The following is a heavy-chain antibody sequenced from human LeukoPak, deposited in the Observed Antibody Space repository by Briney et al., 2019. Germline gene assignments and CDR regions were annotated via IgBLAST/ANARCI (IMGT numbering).Heavy chain of an antibody. J-gene: IGHJ4*02. D-gene: IGHD2-21*02. CDR1: GGSISTYY. Sequence: PSETLSLTCTVSGGSISTYYWSWIRQPPGKGLEWIGEINHSGSTNYNPSLKSRVTISVDTSKNQFSLKLNSVTAADTAVYYCARGLSAIVHWGQGTLVTVSS. CDR3: ARGLSAIVH. V-gene: IGHV4-34*01. CDR2: INHSGST.